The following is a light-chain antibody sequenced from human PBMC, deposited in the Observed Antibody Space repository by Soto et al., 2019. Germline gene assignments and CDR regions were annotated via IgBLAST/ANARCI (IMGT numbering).Light chain of an antibody. CDR3: SSYTSSSRFV. V-gene: IGLV2-14*01. CDR1: SSDVGGYNY. CDR2: DVS. J-gene: IGLJ1*01. Sequence: QSVLTQPASVSGSPGQSITISCTGTSSDVGGYNYVSWYQQHPGKAPKLMMYDVSNRPSGVSNRFSGSKSGNTASLTISGLQAEDEADYYCSSYTSSSRFVFGTGTKVT.